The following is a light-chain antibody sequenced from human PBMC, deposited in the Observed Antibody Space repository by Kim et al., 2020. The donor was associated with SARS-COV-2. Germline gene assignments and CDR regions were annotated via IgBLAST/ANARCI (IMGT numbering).Light chain of an antibody. Sequence: SPGEIATRSCRASQSVGNNYLHWFRQKPGQAPTLLIYNVYIRATGIPDRFSGSGSGTNFTLTVSRLEPEDFAVYFCHQSARAPLTFGGGTKVDIK. CDR3: HQSARAPLT. J-gene: IGKJ4*01. CDR1: QSVGNNY. CDR2: NVY. V-gene: IGKV3-20*01.